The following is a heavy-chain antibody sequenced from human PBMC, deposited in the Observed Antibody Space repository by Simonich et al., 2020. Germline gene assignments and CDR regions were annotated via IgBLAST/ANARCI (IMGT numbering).Heavy chain of an antibody. J-gene: IGHJ6*03. CDR1: GYTFTGYY. V-gene: IGHV1-2*02. CDR3: ARDLRGSYYYYYYMDV. Sequence: QVQLVQSGAEVKKPGASVKVSCKASGYTFTGYYMHWMRQAPGKGLEWMGWINPNSGGTNDAQKVQGRVTMTRGTSISTAYMELSRLRSDDTAVYYCARDLRGSYYYYYYMDVWGKGTTVTVSS. D-gene: IGHD1-26*01. CDR2: INPNSGGT.